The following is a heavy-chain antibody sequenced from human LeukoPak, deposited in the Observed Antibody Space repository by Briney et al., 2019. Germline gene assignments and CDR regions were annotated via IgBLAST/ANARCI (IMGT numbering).Heavy chain of an antibody. CDR1: GGSISSFY. D-gene: IGHD3/OR15-3a*01. Sequence: SETLSLTCTVSGGSISSFYWNWIRQHPGQGLEWIGFIYYSGSTYYNPSLKSRVIMSVDTSKNQFSLKLSSVTAADTAVYYCARWTGSFDSWGQGTLVTVSS. CDR3: ARWTGSFDS. V-gene: IGHV4-59*06. J-gene: IGHJ4*02. CDR2: IYYSGST.